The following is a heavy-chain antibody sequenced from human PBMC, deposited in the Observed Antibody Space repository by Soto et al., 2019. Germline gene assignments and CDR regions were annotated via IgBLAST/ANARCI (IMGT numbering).Heavy chain of an antibody. J-gene: IGHJ4*02. CDR2: IWYDGSNK. Sequence: QVQQVESGGGVVQPGRSLRLSCAASGFTFSNYGMHWVRQAPGKGLEWVAVIWYDGSNKYYADSVKGRFTISRDNSKNTLYLQMNSLRAEDTAVYYCARDAKVGRSHVDYWGQGTLVTVSS. D-gene: IGHD3-16*01. CDR3: ARDAKVGRSHVDY. V-gene: IGHV3-33*01. CDR1: GFTFSNYG.